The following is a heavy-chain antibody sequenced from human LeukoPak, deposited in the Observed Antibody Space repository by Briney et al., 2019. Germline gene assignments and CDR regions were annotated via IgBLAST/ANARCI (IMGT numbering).Heavy chain of an antibody. V-gene: IGHV6-1*01. Sequence: SQTLSLTCAISGDSVSSNSVTWNWIRQSPSRGLEWLGRTYYRSTWYNDYAVSVRGRITVNPDTSKNQFSLQLNSVTPEDTAVYYCARVVDTAMATGGYYFDYWGQGTLVTVSS. CDR2: TYYRSTWYN. D-gene: IGHD5-18*01. J-gene: IGHJ4*02. CDR1: GDSVSSNSVT. CDR3: ARVVDTAMATGGYYFDY.